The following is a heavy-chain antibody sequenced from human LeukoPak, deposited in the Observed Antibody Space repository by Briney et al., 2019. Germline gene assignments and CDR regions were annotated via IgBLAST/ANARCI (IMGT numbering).Heavy chain of an antibody. CDR1: GYTFTSYG. V-gene: IGHV1-8*02. CDR3: AGVLYCGGDCSGDY. CDR2: MNPNSGNT. Sequence: ASVKVSCKASGYTFTSYGISWVRQATGQGLEWMGWMNPNSGNTGYAQKFQGRVTMTRNTSISTAYMELSSLRSEDTAVYYCAGVLYCGGDCSGDYWGQGTLVTVSS. D-gene: IGHD2-21*02. J-gene: IGHJ4*02.